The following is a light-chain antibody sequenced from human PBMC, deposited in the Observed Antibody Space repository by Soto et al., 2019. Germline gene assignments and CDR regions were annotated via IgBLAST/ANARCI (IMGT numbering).Light chain of an antibody. CDR1: ERLSSVY. J-gene: IGKJ2*01. CDR2: GAS. V-gene: IGKV3-20*01. CDR3: QQYGSSRYT. Sequence: EIVLTQSPGTLSLSPGERATLSCRASERLSSVYLAWYQQRPGQPPRLLIYGASNRATGIPDRFSGSGSGTDFTLIINRLEPEDVAIYYCQQYGSSRYTFGQGTKLEIK.